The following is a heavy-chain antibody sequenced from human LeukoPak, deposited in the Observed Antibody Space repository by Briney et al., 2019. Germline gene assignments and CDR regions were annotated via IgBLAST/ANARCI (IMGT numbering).Heavy chain of an antibody. CDR1: GGSISGYY. V-gene: IGHV4-4*07. CDR3: ARGTEMTKIAGHSSFDQ. D-gene: IGHD5-24*01. Sequence: PSETLSLTCSVSGGSISGYYWTWMRQPAGRGLEWIGRIYSSGTFYSNPSLESRVTISLDASNNQFSLKLTSVTAADTAVYYCARGTEMTKIAGHSSFDQWGRGTLVSVSS. CDR2: IYSSGTF. J-gene: IGHJ4*02.